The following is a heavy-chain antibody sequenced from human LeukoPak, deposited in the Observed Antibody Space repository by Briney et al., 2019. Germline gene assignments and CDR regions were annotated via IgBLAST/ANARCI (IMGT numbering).Heavy chain of an antibody. V-gene: IGHV3-30*02. J-gene: IGHJ4*02. CDR2: IRYDGSNK. CDR3: AKATYYYDSSGLFDY. D-gene: IGHD3-22*01. CDR1: GFTFSSYG. Sequence: PGGSLRLSCAASGFTFSSYGMHWVRQAPGKGLEWVAFIRYDGSNKYYADSVKGRFTISRDNSKNTLYLQMNSLRAEDTAVYYCAKATYYYDSSGLFDYWGQGTLVTVSS.